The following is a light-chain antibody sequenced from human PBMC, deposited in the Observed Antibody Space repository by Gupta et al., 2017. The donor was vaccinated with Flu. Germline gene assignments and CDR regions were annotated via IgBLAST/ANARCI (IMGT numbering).Light chain of an antibody. CDR3: QVWDSSTVV. CDR1: KLGDKS. Sequence: SYELTQAPSVSVSPGQTASITCSGGKLGDKSVSWYEQKPGQSPVLVIYQDFKRPSGIPERFSGSKSSNTASLTISGTQAIDEADYYCQVWDSSTVVFGGGTKLTV. V-gene: IGLV3-1*01. CDR2: QDF. J-gene: IGLJ2*01.